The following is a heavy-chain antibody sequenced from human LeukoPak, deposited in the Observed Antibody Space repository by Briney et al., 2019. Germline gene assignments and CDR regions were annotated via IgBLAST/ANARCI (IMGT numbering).Heavy chain of an antibody. CDR1: GYTFTGYY. CDR3: ARGTKDTAMVTDY. D-gene: IGHD5-18*01. J-gene: IGHJ4*02. V-gene: IGHV1-2*02. CDR2: INPNSGST. Sequence: ASVKVSCKASGYTFTGYYMHWVRQAPGQGLGWMGWINPNSGSTNYAQKFQGRVTMTRDTSISTAYMELSRLRSDDTAVYYCARGTKDTAMVTDYWGQGTLVTVSS.